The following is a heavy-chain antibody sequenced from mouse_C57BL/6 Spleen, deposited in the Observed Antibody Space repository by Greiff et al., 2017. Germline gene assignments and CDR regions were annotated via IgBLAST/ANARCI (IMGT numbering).Heavy chain of an antibody. CDR2: IRNKANNHAT. J-gene: IGHJ2*01. V-gene: IGHV6-6*01. Sequence: EVKVEESGGGLVQPGGSMKLSCAASGFTFSDAWMDWVRQSPEKGLEWVAEIRNKANNHATYYDESVKGRFTISRDDSKSSVYLQMNSLRAEDTVIYYCTRDGYDCGFGYWGQGTTLTVSS. CDR3: TRDGYDCGFGY. D-gene: IGHD2-2*01. CDR1: GFTFSDAW.